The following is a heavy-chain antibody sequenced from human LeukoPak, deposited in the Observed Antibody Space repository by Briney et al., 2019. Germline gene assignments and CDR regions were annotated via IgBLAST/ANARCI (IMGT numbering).Heavy chain of an antibody. CDR1: GFTFSTYA. J-gene: IGHJ4*02. V-gene: IGHV3-7*01. CDR3: ARLQVGRGYFDY. Sequence: GGSLRLSCAASGFTFSTYAMSWVRQAPGKGLEWVANIKQDGSEKYYVDSVKGRFTISRDNAKNSLYLQMNSLRAEDTAVYYCARLQVGRGYFDYWGQGTLVTVSS. CDR2: IKQDGSEK. D-gene: IGHD3-10*01.